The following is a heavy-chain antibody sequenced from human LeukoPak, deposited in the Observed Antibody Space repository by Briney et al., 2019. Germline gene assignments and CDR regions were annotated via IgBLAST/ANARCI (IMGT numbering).Heavy chain of an antibody. CDR1: GFTFSNYA. CDR2: LSGSGGAT. Sequence: GGSLRLSCAASGFTFSNYAMTWVRQALGKGLEWVSILSGSGGATYYADSVKGRFTISRDNSENTLFLQMNNLGAEDTAVYYCAKKRVIATPDAIDWYFDLWGRGTLVTVSS. V-gene: IGHV3-23*01. J-gene: IGHJ2*01. D-gene: IGHD6-6*01. CDR3: AKKRVIATPDAIDWYFDL.